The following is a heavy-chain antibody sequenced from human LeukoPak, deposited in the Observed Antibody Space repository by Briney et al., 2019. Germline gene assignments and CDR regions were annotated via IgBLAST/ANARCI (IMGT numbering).Heavy chain of an antibody. J-gene: IGHJ4*02. CDR1: GYSISSGYY. CDR2: IYFSGNT. Sequence: PSETLSPTCTVSGYSISSGYYWGWIRPPPGKGLEWIGNIYFSGNTYYNPSLRSRVAISLDTSRTQFSLKLTSVTAADTAVYYCARLWRWLGAYDYWGQGTLVTVSS. V-gene: IGHV4-38-2*02. CDR3: ARLWRWLGAYDY. D-gene: IGHD6-19*01.